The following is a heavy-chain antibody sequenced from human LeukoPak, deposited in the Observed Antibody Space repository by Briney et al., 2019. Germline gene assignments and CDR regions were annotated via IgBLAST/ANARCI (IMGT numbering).Heavy chain of an antibody. CDR3: ARVAGVHFYDSSGYLGFDY. V-gene: IGHV3-7*01. J-gene: IGHJ4*02. CDR1: GFTFSSYW. CDR2: IKQDGSEK. Sequence: GGSLRLSCAASGFTFSSYWMSWVRQAPGKGLEWVANIKQDGSEKYYVDSVKGRFTISRDNAKNSLYLQMNSLRAEDTAVYYCARVAGVHFYDSSGYLGFDYWGQGTLVTVSS. D-gene: IGHD3-22*01.